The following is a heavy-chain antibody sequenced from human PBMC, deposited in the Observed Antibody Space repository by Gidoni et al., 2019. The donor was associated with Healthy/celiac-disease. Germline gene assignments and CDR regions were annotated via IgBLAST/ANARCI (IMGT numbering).Heavy chain of an antibody. J-gene: IGHJ5*02. CDR1: GYTFTGYY. CDR3: ATGIVVVPAATAGWFDP. D-gene: IGHD2-2*01. V-gene: IGHV1-2*06. CDR2: INPNSSGT. Sequence: QVQLVQSGAEAKTPGASVKVSCKASGYTFTGYYMHWVRQAPGQGLEWMGRINPNSSGTNYAQKFQGRVTMTRDTSISTAYMELSRLRSDDTAVYYCATGIVVVPAATAGWFDPWGQGTLVTVSS.